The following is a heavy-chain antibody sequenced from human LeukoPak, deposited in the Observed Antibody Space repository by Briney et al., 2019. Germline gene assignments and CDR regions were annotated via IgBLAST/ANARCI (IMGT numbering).Heavy chain of an antibody. D-gene: IGHD3-10*01. CDR2: IYSGGST. Sequence: GGSLRLSCAASGFTVSSNYMSWVRQAPGKGLEWVSVIYSGGSTYYADSVKGRFTISRDNSKNTLYLQMNSLRAEDTAVYYCAREVAFGQYYFDYWGQGTLVTVSS. CDR3: AREVAFGQYYFDY. CDR1: GFTVSSNY. V-gene: IGHV3-66*01. J-gene: IGHJ4*02.